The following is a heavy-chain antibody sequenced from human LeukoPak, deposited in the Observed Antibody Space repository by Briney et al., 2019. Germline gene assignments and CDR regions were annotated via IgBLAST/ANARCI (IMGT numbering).Heavy chain of an antibody. J-gene: IGHJ6*02. CDR2: ISSSGSTI. CDR3: AAIAAAGPSLTLYYYYGMDA. V-gene: IGHV3-48*03. CDR1: GFTLSSYE. Sequence: PGGSLRLSCAASGFTLSSYEMNWVRQAPGKGLEWVSYISSSGSTIYYADSVKGRFTISRDNAKNSLYLQMNSLRAEHTAVYYCAAIAAAGPSLTLYYYYGMDAWGQGTTVTVSS. D-gene: IGHD6-13*01.